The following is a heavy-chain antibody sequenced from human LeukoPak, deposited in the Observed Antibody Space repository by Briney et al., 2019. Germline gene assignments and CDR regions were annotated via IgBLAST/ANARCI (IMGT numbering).Heavy chain of an antibody. D-gene: IGHD6-13*01. J-gene: IGHJ6*03. Sequence: PSETLSLTCTVSGYSISSGYYWGWIRQPPGKGLEWIGSIDHSGSTYYNPSLKSRVTISVVTSKNQFSLKLRSVTAADTAVYYCARGAAGYYYMDVWGKGTTVTVSS. CDR3: ARGAAGYYYMDV. CDR2: IDHSGST. V-gene: IGHV4-38-2*02. CDR1: GYSISSGYY.